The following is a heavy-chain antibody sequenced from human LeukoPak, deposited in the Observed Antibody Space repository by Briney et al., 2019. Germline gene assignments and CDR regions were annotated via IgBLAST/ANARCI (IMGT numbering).Heavy chain of an antibody. CDR2: IYYSGSA. D-gene: IGHD1-26*01. CDR1: DGSITNYY. Sequence: SETLSLTCTVSDGSITNYYWSWIRQPPGKGLEWIGHIYYSGSANYNPSLKSRVTISVDTSKNQFSLKLSSVTAADAAVYYCARAGIWEGYYYMDVWGKGTTVIVSS. J-gene: IGHJ6*03. V-gene: IGHV4-59*01. CDR3: ARAGIWEGYYYMDV.